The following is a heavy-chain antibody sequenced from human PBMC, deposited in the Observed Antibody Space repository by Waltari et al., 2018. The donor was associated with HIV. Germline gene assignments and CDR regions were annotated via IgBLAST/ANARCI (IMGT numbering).Heavy chain of an antibody. J-gene: IGHJ6*02. D-gene: IGHD6-13*01. CDR2: INPNSGCT. CDR3: ARRSSGGMDV. V-gene: IGHV1-2*02. CDR1: GYTFTGYT. Sequence: QVQLVQSGAEEKKPGASVKVSCKAYGYTFTGYTMHWVRQAPGQGLEWMGWINPNSGCTNYAQKFQGRVTMTRDTSISTAYMELSRLRSDDTAVYYCARRSSGGMDVWGQGTTVTVSS.